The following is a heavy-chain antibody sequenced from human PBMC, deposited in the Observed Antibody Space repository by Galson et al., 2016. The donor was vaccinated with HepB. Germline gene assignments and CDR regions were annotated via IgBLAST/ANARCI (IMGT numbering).Heavy chain of an antibody. CDR2: IYTSGST. V-gene: IGHV4-4*07. J-gene: IGHJ4*02. CDR3: SRGTIFGVVINFDY. D-gene: IGHD3-3*01. CDR1: GGSISSYT. Sequence: SETLSLTCTVSGGSISSYTWSWIRQPAGKGLEWIGRIYTSGSTNYNPSLESRVTMSVDTSKNQFSLKLTSVTAADTAVYYCSRGTIFGVVINFDYWGQGTLVTVSS.